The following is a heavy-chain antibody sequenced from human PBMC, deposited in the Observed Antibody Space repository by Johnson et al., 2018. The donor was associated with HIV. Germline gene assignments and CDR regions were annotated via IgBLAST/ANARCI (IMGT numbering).Heavy chain of an antibody. J-gene: IGHJ3*02. CDR1: GFTFSSYD. CDR2: IGTAGDT. CDR3: ARVSRVVVYAEDAFDI. D-gene: IGHD2-8*02. Sequence: EQLVESGGGVVQPGGSLRLSCAASGFTFSSYDMHWVRQAPGKGLEWVSAIGTAGDTYYPGSVKGRFTISRENAKNSLYLQMNSLRAEDTAVYYCARVSRVVVYAEDAFDIWGQGTMVTVSS. V-gene: IGHV3-13*01.